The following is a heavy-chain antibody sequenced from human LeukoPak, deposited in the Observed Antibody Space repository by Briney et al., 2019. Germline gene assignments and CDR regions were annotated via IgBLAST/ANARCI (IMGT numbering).Heavy chain of an antibody. J-gene: IGHJ4*02. CDR2: INHSGST. CDR1: GGSFSGYY. CDR3: ARAVGTSRNFFDY. Sequence: PSETLSLTCAVYGGSFSGYYWSWIRQPPGKGLEWIGEINHSGSTYYNPSIKSRVTISVDTSKNQFSLNLSSVTAADTAMYYCARAVGTSRNFFDYWGQGTLVTVSS. V-gene: IGHV4-34*01. D-gene: IGHD4-23*01.